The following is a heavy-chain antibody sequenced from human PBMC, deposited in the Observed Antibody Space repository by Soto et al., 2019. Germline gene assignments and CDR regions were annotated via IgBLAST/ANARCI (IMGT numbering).Heavy chain of an antibody. CDR3: AKDIKQGSYDYYYYYGMDV. CDR2: FSGSGGGT. V-gene: IGHV3-23*01. Sequence: EVQLLESGGGLVQPGGSLRLSCAASGFTFSSYAMSWVRQAPGKGREWVSAFSGSGGGTYYADSVKGRFTISRDNSKNTLYLQMNSLRAEDTAVYYCAKDIKQGSYDYYYYYGMDVWGQGTTVTVSS. CDR1: GFTFSSYA. J-gene: IGHJ6*02. D-gene: IGHD1-26*01.